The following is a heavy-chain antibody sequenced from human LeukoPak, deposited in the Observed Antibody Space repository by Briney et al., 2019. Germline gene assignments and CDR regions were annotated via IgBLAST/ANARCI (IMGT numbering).Heavy chain of an antibody. CDR3: AKYPPLIAAAGHFDY. V-gene: IGHV3-23*01. CDR1: GFTFSSYE. CDR2: ISGSGGST. Sequence: GGSLRLSCAASGFTFSSYEMNWVRQAPGKGLEWVSAISGSGGSTYYADSVKGRFTISRDNSKNTLYLQMNSLRAEDTAVYYCAKYPPLIAAAGHFDYWGQGTLVTVSS. D-gene: IGHD6-13*01. J-gene: IGHJ4*02.